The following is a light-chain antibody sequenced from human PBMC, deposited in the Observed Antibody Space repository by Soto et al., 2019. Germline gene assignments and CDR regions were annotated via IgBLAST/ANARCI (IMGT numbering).Light chain of an antibody. CDR3: QQRSDWPST. CDR1: QSVSSY. Sequence: EIVLTQSPATLSLSPGERATLSCRASQSVSSYLAWYQQKPGQAPRLLIYDASNRATGIPARFSGSGSGTDFTLTIRRLEPDDFAGYYCQQRSDWPSTFGRGTKVQIK. CDR2: DAS. J-gene: IGKJ4*01. V-gene: IGKV3-11*01.